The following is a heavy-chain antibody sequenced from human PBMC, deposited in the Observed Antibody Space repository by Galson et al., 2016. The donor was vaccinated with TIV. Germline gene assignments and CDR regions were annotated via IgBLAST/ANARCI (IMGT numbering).Heavy chain of an antibody. CDR2: INPTSGDT. CDR1: GYSFIGHY. D-gene: IGHD3-9*01. V-gene: IGHV1-2*02. Sequence: SVKVSCKTSGYSFIGHYLHWVRQAPGQGLEWMGWINPTSGDTKYAQGFQGRVIMTRDTSINTAYMELSGLTSDDTAVYYCAKDLAFAYWNILSGQDSWGLGTLVTVSS. CDR3: AKDLAFAYWNILSGQDS. J-gene: IGHJ4*02.